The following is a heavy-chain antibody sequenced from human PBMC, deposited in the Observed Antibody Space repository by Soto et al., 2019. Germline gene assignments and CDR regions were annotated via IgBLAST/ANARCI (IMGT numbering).Heavy chain of an antibody. CDR1: GFTFSSYG. CDR2: ISYDGSNK. D-gene: IGHD2-15*01. J-gene: IGHJ6*02. Sequence: QVQLVESGGGVVQPGRSLRLSCAASGFTFSSYGMHWVRQAPGKGLEWVAVISYDGSNKYYADSVKGRFTISRDNSKNTXYXKMNSLRAEDTAVYYCAKDHGGYCSGGSCYSFGMDVWGQGTTVTVSS. CDR3: AKDHGGYCSGGSCYSFGMDV. V-gene: IGHV3-30*18.